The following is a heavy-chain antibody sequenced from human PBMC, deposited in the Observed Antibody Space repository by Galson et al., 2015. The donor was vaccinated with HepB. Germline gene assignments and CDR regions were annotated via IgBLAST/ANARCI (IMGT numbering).Heavy chain of an antibody. CDR2: ISGSGGST. CDR3: AKWGYYDILTGWPTAYFDY. CDR1: GFTFSSYA. J-gene: IGHJ4*02. D-gene: IGHD3-9*01. V-gene: IGHV3-23*01. Sequence: SLRLSCAASGFTFSSYAMSWVRQAPGKGLEWVSAISGSGGSTYYTDSVKGRFTISRDNSKNTLYLQMNSLRAEDTAVYYCAKWGYYDILTGWPTAYFDYWGQGTLVTVSS.